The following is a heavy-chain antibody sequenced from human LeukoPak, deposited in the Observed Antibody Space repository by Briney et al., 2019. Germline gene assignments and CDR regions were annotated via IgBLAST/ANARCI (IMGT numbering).Heavy chain of an antibody. V-gene: IGHV3-30*02. CDR1: GFTFSSYG. D-gene: IGHD6-13*01. CDR2: IRYDGSNK. J-gene: IGHJ4*02. Sequence: GGSLRLSCAASGFTFSSYGMHWVRQAPGKGLEWVAFIRYDGSNKYYADSVKGRFTISRDNSKNTLYLQMNSLRAEDTAVYYCAGDTRVVAAAGTLFDYWGQGTLVTVSS. CDR3: AGDTRVVAAAGTLFDY.